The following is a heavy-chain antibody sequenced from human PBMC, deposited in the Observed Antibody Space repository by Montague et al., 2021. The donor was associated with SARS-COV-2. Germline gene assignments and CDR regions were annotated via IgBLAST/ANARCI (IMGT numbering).Heavy chain of an antibody. CDR2: IFTEGDS. CDR1: GFIFKDFY. D-gene: IGHD2-15*01. Sequence: SLRLSCAVSGFIFKDFYMHWVRQVTGRGLEWVAGIFTEGDSYFSDSVKGRFTLSRENAQKSIFLQMNSLSAADTAVYYCVKGGGSASPAFDYWGQGILVAVSS. J-gene: IGHJ4*02. CDR3: VKGGGSASPAFDY. V-gene: IGHV3-13*01.